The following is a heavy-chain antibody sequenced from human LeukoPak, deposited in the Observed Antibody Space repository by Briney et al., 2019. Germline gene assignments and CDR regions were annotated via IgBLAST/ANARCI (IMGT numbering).Heavy chain of an antibody. CDR3: ARDFIGYCSGGSCYTWDY. D-gene: IGHD2-15*01. V-gene: IGHV1-69*04. J-gene: IGHJ4*02. CDR2: IIPILGIA. CDR1: GGTFSSYA. Sequence: SVKVSCKASGGTFSSYAISWVRQAPGQGLEWMGRIIPILGIANYAQKFQGRVTITADKSTSTAYMELSSLRSEDTAVYYCARDFIGYCSGGSCYTWDYWGQRTLVTVSS.